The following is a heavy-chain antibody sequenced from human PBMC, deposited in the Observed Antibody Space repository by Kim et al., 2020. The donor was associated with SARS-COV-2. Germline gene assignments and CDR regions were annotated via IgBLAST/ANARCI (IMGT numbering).Heavy chain of an antibody. Sequence: WYDDYALSVKSRITINPDSSKNQFTLQLSSVTPEDTAVYYCARVWTNFDYWGQGTLVIVSS. CDR3: ARVWTNFDY. D-gene: IGHD2-21*01. V-gene: IGHV6-1*01. J-gene: IGHJ4*02. CDR2: WYD.